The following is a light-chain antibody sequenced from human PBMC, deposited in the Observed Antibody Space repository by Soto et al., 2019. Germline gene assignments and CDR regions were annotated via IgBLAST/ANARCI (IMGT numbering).Light chain of an antibody. V-gene: IGKV1-5*03. CDR3: QEYNTNSRT. J-gene: IGKJ1*01. CDR2: KTS. Sequence: DIHMTQSPSTLSASVGDRVTITCRASQSISIWLAWYQQKPGKAPNLLIYKTSTLQGGVPSRFSGSGSGAEYTLTISSLQPDDFATYFCQEYNTNSRTFGQGTRV. CDR1: QSISIW.